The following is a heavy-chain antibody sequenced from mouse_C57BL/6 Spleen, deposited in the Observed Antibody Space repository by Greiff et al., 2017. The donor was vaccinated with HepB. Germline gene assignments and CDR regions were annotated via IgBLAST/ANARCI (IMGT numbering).Heavy chain of an antibody. CDR3: ARGVSDSNFFDY. CDR1: GYAFSSYW. J-gene: IGHJ2*01. Sequence: QVQLQQSGAELVKPGASVKISCKASGYAFSSYWMNWVKQRPGKGLEWIGQIYPGDGDTNYNGKFKGKATLTADKSSSTAYMQLSSLTSEDSAVYFCARGVSDSNFFDYWGQGTTLTVSS. V-gene: IGHV1-80*01. D-gene: IGHD2-5*01. CDR2: IYPGDGDT.